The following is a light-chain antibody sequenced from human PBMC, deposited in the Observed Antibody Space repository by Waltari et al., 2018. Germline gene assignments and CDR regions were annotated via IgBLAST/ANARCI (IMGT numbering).Light chain of an antibody. V-gene: IGLV2-11*01. J-gene: IGLJ1*01. CDR1: SSDIRYYTA. Sequence: QAAPTQPPSVSGSPGQSVTISCTGTSSDIRYYTAVSWYQQHPAKAPKLMCYEVSKRPSGVSDRFSGSKSGNTASLTISGLQAEDEADYYCSSYAGSNTYIFGAGTRLTVL. CDR2: EVS. CDR3: SSYAGSNTYI.